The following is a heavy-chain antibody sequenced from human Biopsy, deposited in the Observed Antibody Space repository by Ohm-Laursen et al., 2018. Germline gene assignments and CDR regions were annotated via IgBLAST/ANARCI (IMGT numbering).Heavy chain of an antibody. D-gene: IGHD6-19*01. CDR2: INPSGSTT. CDR3: ARNTGWYGDLYYFDD. CDR1: GYSFTSYY. Sequence: ASVKVSCKASGYSFTSYYMHWVRQAPGQGLEWMGMINPSGSTTSYPQIFQGRVTMTRDTSKSTVYVELSSLRSADTAVYFCARNTGWYGDLYYFDDWGQGTLVTVSS. J-gene: IGHJ4*02. V-gene: IGHV1-46*01.